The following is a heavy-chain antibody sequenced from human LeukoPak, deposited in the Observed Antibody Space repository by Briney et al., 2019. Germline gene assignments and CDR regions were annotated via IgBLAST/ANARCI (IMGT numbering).Heavy chain of an antibody. CDR2: ISSSSSYI. J-gene: IGHJ1*01. CDR1: GFNFSSYS. Sequence: PGGSLRLSCAASGFNFSSYSMNWVRQAPGKGLEWVSSISSSSSYIYYADSVKGRFTISRDNAKNSLYLQMNSLRAEDTAVYYCARGIRDYNDQLGYFQHWGQGTLVTVSS. CDR3: ARGIRDYNDQLGYFQH. D-gene: IGHD4-11*01. V-gene: IGHV3-21*01.